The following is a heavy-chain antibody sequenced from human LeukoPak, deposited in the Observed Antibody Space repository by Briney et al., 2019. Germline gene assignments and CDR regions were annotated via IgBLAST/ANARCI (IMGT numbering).Heavy chain of an antibody. V-gene: IGHV1-2*02. CDR2: VNPDNGGT. CDR3: ARGPATAAFDI. CDR1: GYTFIAYY. Sequence: ASVRVSCKASGYTFIAYYMHWFRQAPGQGLEWMGWVNPDNGGTDSAQKFRGRVTMTSGTSISTAYMELSGLTSDDTAVYYCARGPATAAFDIWGQGTMVTVS. D-gene: IGHD2-15*01. J-gene: IGHJ3*02.